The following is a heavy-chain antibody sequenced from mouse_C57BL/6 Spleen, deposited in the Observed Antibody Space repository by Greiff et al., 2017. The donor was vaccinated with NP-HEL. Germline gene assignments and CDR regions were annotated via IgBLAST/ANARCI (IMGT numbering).Heavy chain of an antibody. J-gene: IGHJ3*01. CDR2: IHPSDSDT. V-gene: IGHV1-74*01. CDR1: GYTFTSYW. CDR3: AISYSNAWFAY. D-gene: IGHD2-5*01. Sequence: QVQLQQPGAELVKPGASVKVSCKASGYTFTSYWMHWVKQRPGQGLEWIGRIHPSDSDTNYNQKFKGKATLTVDKSTITAYIQLSSLTSENSAVYYYAISYSNAWFAYWGQGTLVTVSA.